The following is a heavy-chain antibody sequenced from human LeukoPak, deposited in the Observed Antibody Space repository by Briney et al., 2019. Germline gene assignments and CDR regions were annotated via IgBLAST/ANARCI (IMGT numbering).Heavy chain of an antibody. J-gene: IGHJ4*02. CDR3: ARVGYYDSSGYWLGFDY. D-gene: IGHD3-22*01. Sequence: SETLSLTCTVSGGSISSGGYYWSWIRQHPGMGLEWIGYIYYSGSTYYNPSLKSRVTISVDTSKNQFSLKLSSVTAADTAVYYCARVGYYDSSGYWLGFDYWGQGTLVTVSS. V-gene: IGHV4-31*03. CDR1: GGSISSGGYY. CDR2: IYYSGST.